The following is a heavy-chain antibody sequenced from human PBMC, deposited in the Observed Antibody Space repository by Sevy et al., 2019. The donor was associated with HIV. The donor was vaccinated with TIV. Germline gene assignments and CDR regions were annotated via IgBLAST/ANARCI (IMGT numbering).Heavy chain of an antibody. V-gene: IGHV4-30-4*01. CDR3: ARAPIEYSSSYFDY. Sequence: SETLFLTCTVSGGSISSGDYYWSWIRQPPGKGLEWIGYIYYSGSTYYNPSLKSRVTISVDTSKNQFSLKLSSVTAADTAVYYCARAPIEYSSSYFDYWGQGTLVTVSS. CDR1: GGSISSGDYY. D-gene: IGHD6-6*01. J-gene: IGHJ4*02. CDR2: IYYSGST.